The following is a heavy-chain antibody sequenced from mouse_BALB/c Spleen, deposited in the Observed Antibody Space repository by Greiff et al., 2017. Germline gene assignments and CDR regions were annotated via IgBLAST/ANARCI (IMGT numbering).Heavy chain of an antibody. CDR2: ISYSGST. J-gene: IGHJ3*01. V-gene: IGHV3-2*02. CDR1: GYSITSDYA. D-gene: IGHD2-3*01. CDR3: AHDGYYWFAY. Sequence: DVQLQESGPGLVKPSQSLSLTCTVTGYSITSDYAWNWIRQFPGNKLEWMGYISYSGSTSYNPSLKSRISITRDTSKNQFFLQLNSVTTEDTATYYCAHDGYYWFAYWGQGTLVTVSA.